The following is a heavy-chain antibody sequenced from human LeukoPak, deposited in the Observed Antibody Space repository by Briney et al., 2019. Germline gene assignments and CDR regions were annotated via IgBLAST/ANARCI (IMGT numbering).Heavy chain of an antibody. J-gene: IGHJ5*02. Sequence: SETLSLTCTVSAGSISSHYWSWIRQPPGKGLEWIGYIYYSESTNYNPSLKSRVTISVDTSRNQFSLQLSSVTAADTAVYYCARLPSSTSPFDPWGQETLVTVSS. V-gene: IGHV4-59*11. CDR3: ARLPSSTSPFDP. D-gene: IGHD2-2*01. CDR1: AGSISSHY. CDR2: IYYSEST.